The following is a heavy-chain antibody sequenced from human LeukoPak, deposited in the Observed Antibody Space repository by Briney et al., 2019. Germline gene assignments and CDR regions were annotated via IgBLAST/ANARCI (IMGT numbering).Heavy chain of an antibody. CDR2: MNPNSGNT. J-gene: IGHJ4*02. D-gene: IGHD6-13*01. V-gene: IGHV1-8*01. CDR1: GYTFTSYD. CDR3: AAAAAGTFDY. Sequence: ASVKVSCKASGYTFTSYDINWVRQATGQGLEWMGWMNPNSGNTGYAPKFQGRVAMTRSTYITTAYMELSSLRSEDTAVYYRAAAAAGTFDYWGQGTLVTVSS.